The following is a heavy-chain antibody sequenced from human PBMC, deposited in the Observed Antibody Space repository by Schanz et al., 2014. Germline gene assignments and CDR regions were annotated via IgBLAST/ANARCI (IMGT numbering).Heavy chain of an antibody. D-gene: IGHD2-15*01. J-gene: IGHJ6*02. V-gene: IGHV7-4-1*01. CDR3: VRERPGRTWPYYSYGMDV. Sequence: QVQLVQSGSELKKPGASVNISCKTSGYTFNTYTMNWVRQAPGQGLEWMGWIDTNTGNPTYAQGFTGRFVFSLDTSVTTAYLNNRSLKVEATAMYYCVRERPGRTWPYYSYGMDVWGQGSTVIVSS. CDR2: IDTNTGNP. CDR1: GYTFNTYT.